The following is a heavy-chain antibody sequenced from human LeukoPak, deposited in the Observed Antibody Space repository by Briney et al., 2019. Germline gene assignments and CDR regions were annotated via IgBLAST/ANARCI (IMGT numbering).Heavy chain of an antibody. V-gene: IGHV4-34*01. Sequence: SETLSLTCAVYGGSFSGYYWSWIRQPPGKGLEWIGEINHSGSTNYNPPLKSRVTISVDTSKNQFSLKLSSVTAADTAVYYCAKIPAAPPRYYYYGMDVWGQGTTVTVSS. CDR3: AKIPAAPPRYYYYGMDV. J-gene: IGHJ6*02. CDR2: INHSGST. D-gene: IGHD2-2*01. CDR1: GGSFSGYY.